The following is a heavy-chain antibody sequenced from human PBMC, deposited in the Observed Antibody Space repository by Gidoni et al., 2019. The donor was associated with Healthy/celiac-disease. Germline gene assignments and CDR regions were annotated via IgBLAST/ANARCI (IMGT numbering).Heavy chain of an antibody. CDR1: DFTFSSYG. J-gene: IGHJ4*02. V-gene: IGHV3-30*18. CDR3: AKDWGFGYCSGGSCYGQSLGD. D-gene: IGHD2-15*01. Sequence: QVQLVESGGGVVQPGRSLRLSCAASDFTFSSYGMPWVRQAPGQGLEWVAVISYDGSNKYYADSVKGRFTISRDNSKNTLYLQMNSLRAEDTAVYYCAKDWGFGYCSGGSCYGQSLGDWGQGTLVTVSS. CDR2: ISYDGSNK.